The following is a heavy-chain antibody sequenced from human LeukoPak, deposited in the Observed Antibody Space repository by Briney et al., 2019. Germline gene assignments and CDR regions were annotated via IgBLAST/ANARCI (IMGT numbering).Heavy chain of an antibody. Sequence: PSETLSLTCTVSGGSISSYYWSWIRQPPGKGLEWIGYISHSGSTNYNPSLKSRVTISLDTSKSQFSLRLSSVTVADTAVYYCARGVCTSSSCYAGDYGMDVWGQGTTVTVS. V-gene: IGHV4-59*08. CDR2: ISHSGST. J-gene: IGHJ6*02. CDR3: ARGVCTSSSCYAGDYGMDV. CDR1: GGSISSYY. D-gene: IGHD2-2*01.